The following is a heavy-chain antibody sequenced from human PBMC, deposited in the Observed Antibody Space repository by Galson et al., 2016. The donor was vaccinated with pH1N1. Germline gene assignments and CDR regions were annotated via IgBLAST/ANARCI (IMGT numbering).Heavy chain of an antibody. CDR2: IYANGKT. CDR3: ARARIQLWLGIDC. Sequence: TLSLTCSVSGGSISRTGHFWTWIRQPAGKGLEWIGRIYANGKTTYNPSLKSRVTILLDTSQNQFSLKLSSVTAADTAVYYCARARIQLWLGIDCWGQGTLVTVSS. J-gene: IGHJ4*02. D-gene: IGHD5-18*01. V-gene: IGHV4-61*02. CDR1: GGSISRTGHF.